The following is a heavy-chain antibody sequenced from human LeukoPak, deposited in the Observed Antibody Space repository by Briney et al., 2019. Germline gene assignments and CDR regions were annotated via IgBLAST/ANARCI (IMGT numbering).Heavy chain of an antibody. CDR1: GGTFSSYA. CDR2: IIPIFGTA. V-gene: IGHV1-69*06. Sequence: SVKVSCKASGGTFSSYAISWVRQAPGQGLEWMGRIIPIFGTANYAQKFQGRVTITADKSTSTAYMQLSSLRSEDTAVYYCAREGGYSSGWVDYWGQGTLVTVSS. D-gene: IGHD6-19*01. J-gene: IGHJ4*02. CDR3: AREGGYSSGWVDY.